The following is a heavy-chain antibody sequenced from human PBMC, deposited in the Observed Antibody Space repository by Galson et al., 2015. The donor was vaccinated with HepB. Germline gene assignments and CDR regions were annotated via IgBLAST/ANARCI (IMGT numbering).Heavy chain of an antibody. D-gene: IGHD2/OR15-2a*01. CDR1: GYTFTGYY. CDR2: INPNSGDT. Sequence: SVKVSCKASGYTFTGYYLHWVRQAPGQGLEWMGWINPNSGDTNYAQKFRGWVTMTRDTSISTAYMELSRLRSGDTAVYYCTRGGGYFNYYCCGMDVWGQGITVSLSS. J-gene: IGHJ6*02. V-gene: IGHV1-2*04. CDR3: TRGGGYFNYYCCGMDV.